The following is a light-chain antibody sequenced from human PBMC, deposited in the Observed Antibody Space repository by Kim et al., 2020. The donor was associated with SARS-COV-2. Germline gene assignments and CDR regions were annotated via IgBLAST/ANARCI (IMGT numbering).Light chain of an antibody. V-gene: IGKV1-39*01. Sequence: DIQMTQSPSSLSASVGDRVTITCRASQSISSYLNWYQQKPRKAPKLLIYAASSLQSGVPSRFSGSGSGTDFTLTISSLQPEDFATYYCQQSYSTPSTFGGGTKVDIK. CDR2: AAS. CDR1: QSISSY. J-gene: IGKJ4*01. CDR3: QQSYSTPST.